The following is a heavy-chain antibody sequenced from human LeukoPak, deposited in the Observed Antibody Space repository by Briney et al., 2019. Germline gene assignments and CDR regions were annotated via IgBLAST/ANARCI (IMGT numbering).Heavy chain of an antibody. D-gene: IGHD6-19*01. J-gene: IGHJ6*03. V-gene: IGHV7-4-1*02. CDR3: AGGGGVAVAVYYYYYYMDV. CDR1: GYTFTSYA. CDR2: INTITGNP. Sequence: ASVKVSCKASGYTFTSYAMNWVRQAPGQGLEWMGWINTITGNPTYAQGFTGQFVFSLDTSVSTAYLQISSLKAEDTAVYYCAGGGGVAVAVYYYYYYMDVWGKGTTVTISS.